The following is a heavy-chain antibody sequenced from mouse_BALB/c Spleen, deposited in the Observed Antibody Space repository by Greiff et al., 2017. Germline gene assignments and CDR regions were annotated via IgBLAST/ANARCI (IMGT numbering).Heavy chain of an antibody. D-gene: IGHD3-1*01. CDR3: ARRGLRFAY. J-gene: IGHJ3*01. V-gene: IGHV1-9*01. Sequence: QVQLQQSGAELMKPGASVKISCKATGYTFSSYWIEWVKQRPGHGLEWIGEILPGSGSTNYNEKFKGKATFTADTSSNTAYMQLSSLTSEDSAVYYCARRGLRFAYWGQGTLVTVSA. CDR1: GYTFSSYW. CDR2: ILPGSGST.